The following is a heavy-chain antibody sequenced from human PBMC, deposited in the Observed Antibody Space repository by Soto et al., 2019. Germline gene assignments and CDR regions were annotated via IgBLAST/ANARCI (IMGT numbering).Heavy chain of an antibody. D-gene: IGHD3-3*01. CDR3: ARGPSGPPAYYVFGSGYYTHNWFDP. CDR1: GYTFTGYY. CDR2: INPNSGGT. J-gene: IGHJ5*02. V-gene: IGHV1-2*04. Sequence: QVQLVQSGAEVKKPGASVKVSCKASGYTFTGYYMHWVRQAPGQGLEWMGWINPNSGGTNYAQKFQGWVTRTRETAISTASWDLSRLRSTDTAVYYCARGPSGPPAYYVFGSGYYTHNWFDPWGQGTLVTVSS.